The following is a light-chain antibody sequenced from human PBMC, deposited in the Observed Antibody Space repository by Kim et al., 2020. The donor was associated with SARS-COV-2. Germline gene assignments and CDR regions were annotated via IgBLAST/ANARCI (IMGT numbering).Light chain of an antibody. Sequence: LSTGDTPTLSCRASQSVSSTLSWYQQQPGHAPRLLTDGASNRATGIPARFSGSGSGTDFTLTISSLEPEDFAVYYCQQRNNWPLSFGGGTKVDIK. CDR1: QSVSST. CDR2: GAS. CDR3: QQRNNWPLS. V-gene: IGKV3-11*01. J-gene: IGKJ4*01.